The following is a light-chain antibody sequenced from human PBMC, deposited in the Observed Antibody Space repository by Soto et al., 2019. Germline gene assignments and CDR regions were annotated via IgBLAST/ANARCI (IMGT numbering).Light chain of an antibody. CDR2: EVS. CDR3: SSYTSSITLV. CDR1: SSDIGCYNR. J-gene: IGLJ2*01. Sequence: QSALTQPPSVSGSPGKSVTISCTGTSSDIGCYNRVSWYQQPPGTAPKLMIYEVSNRPSGVPDRFSGSKSGNTASLTISGLQADDEADYYCSSYTSSITLVFGGGTKLTVL. V-gene: IGLV2-18*02.